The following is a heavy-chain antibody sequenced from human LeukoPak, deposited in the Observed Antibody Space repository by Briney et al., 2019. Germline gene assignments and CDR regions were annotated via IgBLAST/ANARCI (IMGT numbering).Heavy chain of an antibody. V-gene: IGHV3-30*02. CDR2: IRYDGSNK. CDR1: GFTFNNFG. CDR3: ASRITMIVVPPDY. Sequence: PGGSLRLSCAASGFTFNNFGMHWVRQASGKGLEWVAFIRYDGSNKYYADSVKGRFTISRDNSKNTLYLQMNSLRPEDTAVYYCASRITMIVVPPDYCGQGTLVTVSS. J-gene: IGHJ4*02. D-gene: IGHD3-22*01.